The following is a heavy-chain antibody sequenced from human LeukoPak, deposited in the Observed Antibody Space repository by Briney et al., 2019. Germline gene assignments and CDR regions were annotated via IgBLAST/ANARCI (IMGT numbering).Heavy chain of an antibody. D-gene: IGHD3-22*01. CDR3: AKGAYYDSSGYYLT. CDR2: IRYDGSNK. V-gene: IGHV3-30*02. CDR1: GFTFSSYG. Sequence: PGGSLRLSCAASGFTFSSYGMHWVRQAPGKELEWVAFIRYDGSNKYYADSVKGRFTISRDNSKNTLYLQMNSLRAEDTAVYYCAKGAYYDSSGYYLTWGQGTLVTVSS. J-gene: IGHJ5*02.